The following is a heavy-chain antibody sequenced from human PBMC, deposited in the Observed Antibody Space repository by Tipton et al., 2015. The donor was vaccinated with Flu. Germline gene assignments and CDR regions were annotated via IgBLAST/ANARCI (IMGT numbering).Heavy chain of an antibody. J-gene: IGHJ5*01. CDR2: IYISGST. CDR1: GASISGGNYY. CDR3: ARDLGAFNWFDS. V-gene: IGHV4-61*02. D-gene: IGHD3-16*01. Sequence: TLSLTCTVSGASISGGNYYWNWIRQPAGKGLEWIGRIYISGSTNYNPSLKSRVSISLDRAKNQFSLKVNSVTAADTAVYYCARDLGAFNWFDSWGQGTLVTVSS.